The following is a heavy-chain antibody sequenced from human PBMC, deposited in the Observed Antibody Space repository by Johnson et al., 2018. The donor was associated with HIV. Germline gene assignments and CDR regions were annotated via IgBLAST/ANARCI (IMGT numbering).Heavy chain of an antibody. CDR2: INWNGGST. CDR3: ARFGYSCYEGDAFDI. CDR1: GFTFSSYA. D-gene: IGHD5-12*01. J-gene: IGHJ3*02. V-gene: IGHV3-20*04. Sequence: VQLVESGGGVVQPGRSLRLSCAASGFTFSSYAIHWVRQAPGKGLEWVSGINWNGGSTGYADSVKGRFTISRDNARNSLYLQMNSLRAEDTAVYYCARFGYSCYEGDAFDIWGQGTMVTVSS.